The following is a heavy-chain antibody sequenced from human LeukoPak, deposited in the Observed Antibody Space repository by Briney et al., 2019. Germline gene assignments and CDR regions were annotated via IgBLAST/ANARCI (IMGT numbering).Heavy chain of an antibody. J-gene: IGHJ3*02. Sequence: SETLSLTCAVSGYSINSGYCWGWIRQPPGKGLEWIGGIDHSGSTYYSPSLRSRVTISLDTSRNQFSLKLNSVTAADTAVYYCAKSNGYGLVDIWGQGTMVTVSS. CDR1: GYSINSGYC. CDR2: IDHSGST. V-gene: IGHV4-38-2*01. D-gene: IGHD3-10*01. CDR3: AKSNGYGLVDI.